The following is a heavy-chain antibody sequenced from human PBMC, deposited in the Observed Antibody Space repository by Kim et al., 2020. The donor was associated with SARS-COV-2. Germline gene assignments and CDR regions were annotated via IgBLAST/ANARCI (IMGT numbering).Heavy chain of an antibody. CDR3: TTDFIVATIQDY. Sequence: GGSLRLSCAASEFTFSNAWMSWVRQAPGKGLEWVGRIKSKTDGGTTDYAAPVKGRFTISRDDSKNTLYLQMNSLKTEDTAVYYCTTDFIVATIQDYWGQATLVTVSS. D-gene: IGHD5-12*01. V-gene: IGHV3-15*01. CDR1: EFTFSNAW. CDR2: IKSKTDGGTT. J-gene: IGHJ4*02.